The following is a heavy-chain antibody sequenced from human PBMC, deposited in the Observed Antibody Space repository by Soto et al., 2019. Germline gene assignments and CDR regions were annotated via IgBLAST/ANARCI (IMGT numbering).Heavy chain of an antibody. Sequence: QVQLQQSGPGLVKPSQTLSLTCAISGDSVSSNSAAWNWIRQSPSRGLEWLGRTYYRSKWLNDSEVSVKSRIAINPDTSQNQFSLQLSYVTTEDTAVYYCVRGGGNFDYWGQGTLVTVSS. CDR1: GDSVSSNSAA. J-gene: IGHJ4*02. CDR3: VRGGGNFDY. D-gene: IGHD3-16*01. CDR2: TYYRSKWLN. V-gene: IGHV6-1*01.